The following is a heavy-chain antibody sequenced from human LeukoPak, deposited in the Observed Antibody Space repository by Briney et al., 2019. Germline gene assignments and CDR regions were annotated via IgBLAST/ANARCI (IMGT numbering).Heavy chain of an antibody. V-gene: IGHV4-61*01. CDR2: IYYSGST. D-gene: IGHD6-19*01. CDR1: GASVSSDLNY. J-gene: IGHJ4*02. Sequence: SETLSLTCTVSGASVSSDLNYWSWIRQSPGKGLEWIGRIYYSGSTDCNTSLKSRVTISVDTSKNQFSLKLNSVTAADTAVYFCARVGGSGWFDYWGQGTLVAASS. CDR3: ARVGGSGWFDY.